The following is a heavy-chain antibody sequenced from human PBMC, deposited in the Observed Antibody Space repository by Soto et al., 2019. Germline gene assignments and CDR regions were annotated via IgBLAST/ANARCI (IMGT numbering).Heavy chain of an antibody. CDR3: ARGIGGQQLVRD. CDR2: ISYDGSNK. CDR1: GFTFSSYA. V-gene: IGHV3-30-3*01. Sequence: QVQLVESGGGVVQPGRSLRLSCAASGFTFSSYAMHWVRQAPGKGLEWVAVISYDGSNKYYADSVKGRFTISRDNSKNTLYLQMNSLRAEDTAVYYCARGIGGQQLVRDWGQGTLVTVSS. J-gene: IGHJ4*02. D-gene: IGHD6-13*01.